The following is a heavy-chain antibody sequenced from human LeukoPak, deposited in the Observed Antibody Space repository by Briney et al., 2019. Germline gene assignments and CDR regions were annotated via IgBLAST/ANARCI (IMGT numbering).Heavy chain of an antibody. D-gene: IGHD3-22*01. CDR2: IRSDGTNK. Sequence: GGSLRLSCAASGFTFSNHGIHWVRQALGKRLEWVAFIRSDGTNKYYVDSVKGRFTISRDNSKNSLYLQMNTLSAEDTAIYYCVASGYVYWGQGTLVTVSS. CDR1: GFTFSNHG. CDR3: VASGYVY. J-gene: IGHJ4*02. V-gene: IGHV3-30*02.